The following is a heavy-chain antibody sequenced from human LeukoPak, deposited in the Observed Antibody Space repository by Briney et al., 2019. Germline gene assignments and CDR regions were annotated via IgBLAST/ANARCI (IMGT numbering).Heavy chain of an antibody. V-gene: IGHV4-39*01. Sequence: EALSLTCTVSGGSISSSSYYWGWIRQPPGKGLEWIGSIYYSGSTYYNPSLKSRVTISVDTSKNQFSLKLSSVTAAGTAVYYCATARYGSGSYYNWGAYYFDYWGQGTLVTVSS. D-gene: IGHD3-10*01. CDR2: IYYSGST. CDR3: ATARYGSGSYYNWGAYYFDY. CDR1: GGSISSSSYY. J-gene: IGHJ4*02.